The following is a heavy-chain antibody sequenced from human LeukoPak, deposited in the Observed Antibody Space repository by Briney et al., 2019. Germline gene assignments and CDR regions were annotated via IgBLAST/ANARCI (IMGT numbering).Heavy chain of an antibody. V-gene: IGHV3-23*01. CDR3: AKDSAAAGTWYYYYGMDV. D-gene: IGHD6-13*01. CDR2: ISGSGGST. CDR1: GFTFSSYA. J-gene: IGHJ6*02. Sequence: GGSLRLSCAASGFTFSSYAMSWVRQAPGKGLEWVSAISGSGGSTYYADSVKGRFTISRDNSKNTLDLQMNSLRAEDTAVYYCAKDSAAAGTWYYYYGMDVWGQGTTVTVSS.